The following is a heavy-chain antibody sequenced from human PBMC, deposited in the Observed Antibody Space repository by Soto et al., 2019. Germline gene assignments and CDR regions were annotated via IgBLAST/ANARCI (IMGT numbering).Heavy chain of an antibody. CDR3: ARGVGYCSGGSCYSFDY. V-gene: IGHV3-30-3*01. CDR1: GFTFSSYA. Sequence: QVQLVESGGGVVQPGRSLRLSCAASGFTFSSYAMHWVRQAPGKGLEWVAVISYDGSNKYYADSVKGRFTISRDNSTNTLYLQMNSLRAEDTAVYYCARGVGYCSGGSCYSFDYWGQGTLVTVSS. CDR2: ISYDGSNK. D-gene: IGHD2-15*01. J-gene: IGHJ4*02.